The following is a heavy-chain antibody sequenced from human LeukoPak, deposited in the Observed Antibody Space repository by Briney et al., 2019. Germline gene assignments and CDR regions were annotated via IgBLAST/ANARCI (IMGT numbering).Heavy chain of an antibody. Sequence: GAPLKISGKGSGYSFTSYWIGGVRKMLGKGLKGLEIFYPGDSDTRYSPSFQGQVTISADKSISTAYLQWSSLKASDTAMYYCARSYYYDSSGYYWSYFDYWGQGTLVTVSS. CDR3: ARSYYYDSSGYYWSYFDY. V-gene: IGHV5-51*01. CDR1: GYSFTSYW. J-gene: IGHJ4*02. CDR2: FYPGDSDT. D-gene: IGHD3-22*01.